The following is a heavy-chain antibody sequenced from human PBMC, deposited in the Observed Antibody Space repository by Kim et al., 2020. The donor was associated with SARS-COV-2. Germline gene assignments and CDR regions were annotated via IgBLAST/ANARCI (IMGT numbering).Heavy chain of an antibody. CDR2: IYYSGST. J-gene: IGHJ4*01. D-gene: IGHD3-22*01. CDR3: ARRHYDSSGYYYPFDY. CDR1: GGSISSSSYY. V-gene: IGHV4-39*01. Sequence: GSLSLTCTVSGGSISSSSYYWGWIRQPPGKGLEWIGSIYYSGSTYYNPSLKSRVTISVDTSKNQFSLKLSSVTAADTAVYYCARRHYDSSGYYYPFDY.